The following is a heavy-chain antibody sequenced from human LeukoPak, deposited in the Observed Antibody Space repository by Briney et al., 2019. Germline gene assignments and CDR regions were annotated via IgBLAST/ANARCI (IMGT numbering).Heavy chain of an antibody. V-gene: IGHV4-38-2*01. J-gene: IGHJ4*02. CDR3: ARMAYSGSYYFDY. Sequence: SETLSLTCAVSGYSISSGYYWGWIRQPPGKGLEWIGSIYHSGSTYYNPSLKSRVTISVDTSKNQFSLKLSSVTAADTAVYYCARMAYSGSYYFDYWGQGTLVTVS. CDR1: GYSISSGYY. D-gene: IGHD1-26*01. CDR2: IYHSGST.